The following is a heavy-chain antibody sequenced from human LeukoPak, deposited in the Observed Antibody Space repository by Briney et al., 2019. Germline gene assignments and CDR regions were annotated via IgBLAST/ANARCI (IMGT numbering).Heavy chain of an antibody. J-gene: IGHJ4*02. V-gene: IGHV4-39*01. Sequence: SETLSLTCTVSGGSISSNGYSWGWIRQPPGKGLEWIGNIYYSGNTYYNPSLKSRVTISVDTSNNQLSLKLSSVTATDTAIYYCARRGYCASASCYRVFDHWGQGTLVTVSS. CDR2: IYYSGNT. D-gene: IGHD2-2*02. CDR1: GGSISSNGYS. CDR3: ARRGYCASASCYRVFDH.